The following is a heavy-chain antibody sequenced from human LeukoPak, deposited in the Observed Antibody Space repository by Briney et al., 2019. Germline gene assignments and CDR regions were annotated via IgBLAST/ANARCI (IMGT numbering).Heavy chain of an antibody. CDR1: GGSISSYY. V-gene: IGHV4-4*07. CDR3: ARQYSSSWTFDY. J-gene: IGHJ4*02. D-gene: IGHD6-13*01. CDR2: IYTSGST. Sequence: SETLSLTCTGSGGSISSYYWSWIRQPAGKGLEGIGRIYTSGSTNYNPSLKSRVTMSVDTSKNQFSLNLSSVTAADTAVYYCARQYSSSWTFDYWGQRTLVTVSS.